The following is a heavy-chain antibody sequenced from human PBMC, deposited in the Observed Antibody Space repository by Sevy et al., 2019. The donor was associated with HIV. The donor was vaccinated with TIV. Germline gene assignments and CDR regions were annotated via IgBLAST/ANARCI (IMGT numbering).Heavy chain of an antibody. CDR1: GYTFTSYD. J-gene: IGHJ3*02. CDR3: AREYSGSYNFGDAFDI. Sequence: ASVKVSCKASGYTFTSYDINWVRQATGQGLEWMGWMNPNSGNTGYAQKFQGRVTMTRNTSISTAYMELSNLRSEDTAVYYCAREYSGSYNFGDAFDIWGQGTMVTVSS. V-gene: IGHV1-8*01. D-gene: IGHD1-26*01. CDR2: MNPNSGNT.